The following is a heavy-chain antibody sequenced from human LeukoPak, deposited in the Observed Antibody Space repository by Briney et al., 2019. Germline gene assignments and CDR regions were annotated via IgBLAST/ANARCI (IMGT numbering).Heavy chain of an antibody. V-gene: IGHV3-23*01. CDR2: ISGSGGST. CDR1: GFTFSSYA. CDR3: AKDLSRIAVAGTLFDY. J-gene: IGHJ4*02. Sequence: GGSLRLSCAASGFTFSSYAMSWVRQAPGKGLEWVSAISGSGGSTYYADSVEGRFTISRDNSKNTLYLQMNSLRAEDTAVYYCAKDLSRIAVAGTLFDYWGQGTLVTVSS. D-gene: IGHD6-19*01.